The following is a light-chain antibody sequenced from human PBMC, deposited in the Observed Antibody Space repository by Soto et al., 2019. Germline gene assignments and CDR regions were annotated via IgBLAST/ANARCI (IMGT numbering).Light chain of an antibody. CDR3: SSYTSSNTLV. CDR2: EVS. V-gene: IGLV2-14*01. J-gene: IGLJ2*01. Sequence: QSALTQPASVSGSPGQSITISCTGTSSDVGAYNYVSWYQQHPGKAPKLMIFEVSDRPSGVSNRFSGSKSGNTASLTISGLQAEDEADYYCSSYTSSNTLVFGGATKVTLL. CDR1: SSDVGAYNY.